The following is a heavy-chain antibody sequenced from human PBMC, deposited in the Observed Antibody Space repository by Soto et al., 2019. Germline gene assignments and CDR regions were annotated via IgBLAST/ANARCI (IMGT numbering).Heavy chain of an antibody. CDR2: IYYSGST. CDR1: GGSISSSSYY. D-gene: IGHD7-27*01. Sequence: QLQLQESGPGLVKPSETLSLTCTVSGGSISSSSYYWGWIRQPPGKGLEWIGSIYYSGSTYYNPSLKSRVTISVDTSKNQFSLKLSSVTAADTAVYYCARQVLGMLVYYYSYGMDVWGQGTTVTVSS. V-gene: IGHV4-39*01. J-gene: IGHJ6*02. CDR3: ARQVLGMLVYYYSYGMDV.